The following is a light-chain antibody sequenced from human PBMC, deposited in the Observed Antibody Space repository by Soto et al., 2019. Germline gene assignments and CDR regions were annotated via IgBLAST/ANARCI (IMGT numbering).Light chain of an antibody. J-gene: IGLJ3*02. V-gene: IGLV1-40*01. CDR2: GNS. Sequence: QSVLTQPPSVSGAPGQRVTISCTGSSSNIGAGYDVHWYQQLPGTAPKLLIYGNSHRPSGVPDRFSGSKSGTSASLAITELQAEDEADYYGQSYDSSLSGSVFGGGTKLTVL. CDR1: SSNIGAGYD. CDR3: QSYDSSLSGSV.